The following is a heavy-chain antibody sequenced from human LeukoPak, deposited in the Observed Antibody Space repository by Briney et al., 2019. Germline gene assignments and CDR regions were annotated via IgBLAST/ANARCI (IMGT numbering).Heavy chain of an antibody. Sequence: QPGGSLRLSCAASGFTFSSYAMSWVRQAPGEGLEWVSAISTSGGTHYADSVKGRFTISRDSSNNRLHLQMNSLRAEDTAVYYCARDFSRAELHSFEGDYWGQGTLVTVSS. D-gene: IGHD3-3*02. CDR2: ISTSGGT. CDR3: ARDFSRAELHSFEGDY. J-gene: IGHJ4*02. CDR1: GFTFSSYA. V-gene: IGHV3-23*01.